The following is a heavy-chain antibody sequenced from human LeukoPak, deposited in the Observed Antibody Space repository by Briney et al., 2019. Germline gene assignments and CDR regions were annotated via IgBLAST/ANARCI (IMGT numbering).Heavy chain of an antibody. Sequence: PSETLSLTCTVSGGSISSSSYYWGWIRQPPGQGLEWIGSIYYSGSTYYNPSLKSRVTISVDTSKNQFSLKLSSVTAADTAVYYSARLGYEAPVLLWFGELSWFDPWGQGTLVTVSS. J-gene: IGHJ5*02. CDR3: ARLGYEAPVLLWFGELSWFDP. V-gene: IGHV4-39*01. CDR2: IYYSGST. D-gene: IGHD3-10*01. CDR1: GGSISSSSYY.